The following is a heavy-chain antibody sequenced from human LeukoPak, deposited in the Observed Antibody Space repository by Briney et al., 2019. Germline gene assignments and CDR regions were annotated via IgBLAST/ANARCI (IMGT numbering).Heavy chain of an antibody. CDR3: ARAKQRGDGSGAFDI. D-gene: IGHD3-10*01. J-gene: IGHJ3*02. Sequence: GGSLRLSCAASGFTFSSYSMNWVRQAPGKGLEWVSSISSSSSYIYYAASVKGRFTISRDNAKNSLYLQMNSLRAEDTAVHYCARAKQRGDGSGAFDIWGQGTMVTVSS. V-gene: IGHV3-21*01. CDR2: ISSSSSYI. CDR1: GFTFSSYS.